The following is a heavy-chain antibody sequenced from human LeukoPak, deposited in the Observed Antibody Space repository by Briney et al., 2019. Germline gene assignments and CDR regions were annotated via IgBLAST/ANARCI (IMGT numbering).Heavy chain of an antibody. D-gene: IGHD3-22*01. CDR1: GFTFDDYA. CDR3: AKDMRYYYDSSGLDY. CDR2: ISWNSGSI. J-gene: IGHJ4*02. V-gene: IGHV3-9*01. Sequence: PVRSLRLSCAASGFTFDDYAMHWVRQAPGKGLEWVSGISWNSGSIGYADSVKGRFTISRDNAKNSLYLQMNSLRAEDTALYYCAKDMRYYYDSSGLDYWGQGTLVTVSS.